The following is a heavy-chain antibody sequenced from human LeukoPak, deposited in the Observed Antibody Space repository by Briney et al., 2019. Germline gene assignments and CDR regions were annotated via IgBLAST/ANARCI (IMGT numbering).Heavy chain of an antibody. Sequence: PGGSLRLSCAASGFTFDDYAMHWVRQAPGKGLEWVSGISWNSGSIGYADSVKGRFTISRDNSKNTLYLQMNSLRAEDTAVYYCAKAYGGNSFSWFDPWGQGTLVTVSS. CDR1: GFTFDDYA. V-gene: IGHV3-9*01. D-gene: IGHD4-23*01. CDR3: AKAYGGNSFSWFDP. J-gene: IGHJ5*02. CDR2: ISWNSGSI.